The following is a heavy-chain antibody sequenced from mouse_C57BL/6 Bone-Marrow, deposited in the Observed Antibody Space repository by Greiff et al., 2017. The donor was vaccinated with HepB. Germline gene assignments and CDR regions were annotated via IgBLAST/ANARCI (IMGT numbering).Heavy chain of an antibody. CDR1: GFTFSDYY. CDR2: ISNGGGST. J-gene: IGHJ2*01. D-gene: IGHD2-4*01. Sequence: EVMLVESGGGLVQPGGSLKLSCAASGFTFSDYYMYWVRQTPEKRLEWVAYISNGGGSTYYPDTVKGRFTMSRDNAKNTLYLQMSRLESEDTAMYYCARGGVYYDYDGRFDYWGQGTTLTVAS. CDR3: ARGGVYYDYDGRFDY. V-gene: IGHV5-12*01.